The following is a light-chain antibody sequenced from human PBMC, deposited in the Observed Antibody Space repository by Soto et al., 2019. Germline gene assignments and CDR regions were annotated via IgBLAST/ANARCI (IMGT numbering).Light chain of an antibody. CDR2: AAS. Sequence: DIQMTQSPSYVSASIGDRVTITCRASQGIRSWLAWYQQKPGKAPKLLMYAASSLQSGVPSRFSGIESGTDSTLTLSSLQPEDFATYFCQQANSYPFTFAPGTKVDVK. J-gene: IGKJ3*01. V-gene: IGKV1-12*01. CDR3: QQANSYPFT. CDR1: QGIRSW.